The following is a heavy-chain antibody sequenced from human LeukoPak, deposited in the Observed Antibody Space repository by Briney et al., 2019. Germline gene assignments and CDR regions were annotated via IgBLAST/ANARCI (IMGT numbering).Heavy chain of an antibody. J-gene: IGHJ1*01. V-gene: IGHV3-33*06. D-gene: IGHD4-11*01. Sequence: GGSLRLSCAASGFTFSHYGMHWVRQTPGAGLEWVAVIWSDGSDKYYAKSVKGRFTISRDNSKNSLFLQMNSLRAEDTAVYYCAKDAQRGFDYSNSLQNWGQGILVTDSS. CDR1: GFTFSHYG. CDR3: AKDAQRGFDYSNSLQN. CDR2: IWSDGSDK.